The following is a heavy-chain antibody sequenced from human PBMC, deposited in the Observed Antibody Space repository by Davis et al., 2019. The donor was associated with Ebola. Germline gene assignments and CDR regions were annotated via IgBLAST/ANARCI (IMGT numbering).Heavy chain of an antibody. CDR1: GFSLSNARMG. Sequence: SGPTLVKPTETLTLTCTVSGFSLSNARMGVSWIRQPPGKALEWLAHIFSNDEKSYSTSLKSRLTISKDTSKSQVVLTMTNMDPVDTATYYCARIPPGYCSSTSCRPDYYYYGMDVWGQGTTVTVSS. V-gene: IGHV2-26*01. J-gene: IGHJ6*02. CDR2: IFSNDEK. D-gene: IGHD2-2*01. CDR3: ARIPPGYCSSTSCRPDYYYYGMDV.